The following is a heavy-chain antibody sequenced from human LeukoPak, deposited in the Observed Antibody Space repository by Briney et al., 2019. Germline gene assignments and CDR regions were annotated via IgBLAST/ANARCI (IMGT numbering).Heavy chain of an antibody. D-gene: IGHD6-19*01. V-gene: IGHV3-30-3*01. J-gene: IGHJ3*01. CDR1: GFTFSNYA. CDR3: ARDESGWPN. Sequence: GRSLRLSCAASGFTFSNYAMHWVRQAPGKGLEWVAIISYDGSNNHFADSVKGRFTISRLNFKNTLYLQMNSLRAEDTAVYYCARDESGWPNWGQGTMVTVSS. CDR2: ISYDGSNN.